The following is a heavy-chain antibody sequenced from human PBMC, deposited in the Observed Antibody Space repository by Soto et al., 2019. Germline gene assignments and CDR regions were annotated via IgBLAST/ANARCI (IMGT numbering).Heavy chain of an antibody. CDR1: GYTFTSYA. CDR3: AREYCSGGSCYSNFDY. Sequence: EASVKVSCKASGYTFTSYAMHWVRQAPGQRLEWMGWINAGNGNTKYSQKFQGRVTITRDTSASTAYMELSSLRSEDTAVYYCAREYCSGGSCYSNFDYWGQGTLVTVSS. D-gene: IGHD2-15*01. CDR2: INAGNGNT. J-gene: IGHJ4*02. V-gene: IGHV1-3*01.